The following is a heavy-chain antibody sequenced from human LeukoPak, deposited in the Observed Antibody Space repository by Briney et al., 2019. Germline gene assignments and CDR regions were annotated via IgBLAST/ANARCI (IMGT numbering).Heavy chain of an antibody. CDR2: ISSSSSYI. J-gene: IGHJ4*02. V-gene: IGHV3-21*01. D-gene: IGHD1-26*01. CDR1: GFTFSSYS. Sequence: GGSLRLSCAASGFTFSSYSMNWVRQAPGKGLEWVSSISSSSSYIYYADSVKDRFTISRDNAKNSLYLQMNSLRAEDTAVYYCARDGGVGATTPPFDYWGQGTLVTVSS. CDR3: ARDGGVGATTPPFDY.